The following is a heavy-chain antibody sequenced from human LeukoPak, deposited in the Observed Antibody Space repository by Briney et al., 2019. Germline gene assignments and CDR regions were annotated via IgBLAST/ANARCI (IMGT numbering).Heavy chain of an antibody. J-gene: IGHJ6*03. Sequence: GESLKISCKGSGYSFTSYWIGGVRQMPGKGLEWMGLIYPDDSDTRYSPSFEGQVIISVDKSISTAYLQWSSLKASDTATYYCARHGHCTNGVCYSNYYYYMDVWGKGTTVTVSS. CDR2: IYPDDSDT. CDR3: ARHGHCTNGVCYSNYYYYMDV. D-gene: IGHD2-8*01. CDR1: GYSFTSYW. V-gene: IGHV5-51*01.